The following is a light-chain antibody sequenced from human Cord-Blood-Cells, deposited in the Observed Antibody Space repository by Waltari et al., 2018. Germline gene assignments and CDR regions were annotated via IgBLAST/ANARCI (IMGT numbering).Light chain of an antibody. CDR2: LGS. J-gene: IGKJ1*01. Sequence: DIVMTQSPLSLPVTPGEPASISCRSSQSLLHSNGYNYLDWYLQKPGQSPQLLIYLGSNRASGVPDRFSGSGSGTDFTLKISRVEAEDVGVYYCIQALQTPWTF. CDR1: QSLLHSNGYNY. CDR3: IQALQTPWT. V-gene: IGKV2-28*01.